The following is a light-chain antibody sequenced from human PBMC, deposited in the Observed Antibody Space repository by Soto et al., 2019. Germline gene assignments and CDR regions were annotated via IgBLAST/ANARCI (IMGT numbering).Light chain of an antibody. CDR1: QSVSSY. Sequence: EMLLTQSPATLSLSPGERATLSCRASQSVSSYLAWYQQKPGQAPRLLIYDASNRATGIPARFSGSGSGTDFTLTISSLEPEDFAAYYCQQRSNLLTFGGGTKVDIK. CDR2: DAS. CDR3: QQRSNLLT. J-gene: IGKJ4*01. V-gene: IGKV3-11*01.